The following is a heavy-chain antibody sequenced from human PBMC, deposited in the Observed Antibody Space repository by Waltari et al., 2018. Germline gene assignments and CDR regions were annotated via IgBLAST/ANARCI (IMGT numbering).Heavy chain of an antibody. V-gene: IGHV4-61*02. J-gene: IGHJ4*02. D-gene: IGHD2-21*02. CDR3: ASFCGGDCFYDY. Sequence: QVQLQESGPGLVKPSQTLSLTCTVSGGSIRSGRYYWSWIRQPAGKGLEWIGRIYTSGSTNYNPSLKSRVTISVDTSKNQFSLKLSSVTAADTAVYYCASFCGGDCFYDYWGQGTLVTVSS. CDR2: IYTSGST. CDR1: GGSIRSGRYY.